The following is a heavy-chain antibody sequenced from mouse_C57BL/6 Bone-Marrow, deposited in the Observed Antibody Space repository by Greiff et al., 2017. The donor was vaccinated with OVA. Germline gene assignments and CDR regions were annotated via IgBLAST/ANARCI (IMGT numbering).Heavy chain of an antibody. Sequence: QVQLQQPGAELVKPGASVKLSCKASGYTFTSYWMHWVKQRTGQGLEWIGMIHPNSGSTNYNEKFKSKDTLTVDKSSSTAYMQLSSLTSEDSAVYYCARLRRYFDYWGQGTTLTVSS. CDR2: IHPNSGST. J-gene: IGHJ2*01. CDR1: GYTFTSYW. D-gene: IGHD1-1*01. CDR3: ARLRRYFDY. V-gene: IGHV1-64*01.